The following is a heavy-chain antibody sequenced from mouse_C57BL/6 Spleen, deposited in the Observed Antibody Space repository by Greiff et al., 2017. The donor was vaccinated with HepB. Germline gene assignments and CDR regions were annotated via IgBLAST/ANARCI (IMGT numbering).Heavy chain of an antibody. Sequence: EVKLVESGGGLVQPGGSMKLSCVASGFTFSNYWMNWVRQSPEKGLEWVAQIRLKSDNYATHYAESVKGRFTISRDDSKSSVYLQMNNLRAEDTGIYYCTGRAAWFAYWGQGTLVTVSA. CDR2: IRLKSDNYAT. CDR3: TGRAAWFAY. CDR1: GFTFSNYW. V-gene: IGHV6-3*01. J-gene: IGHJ3*01.